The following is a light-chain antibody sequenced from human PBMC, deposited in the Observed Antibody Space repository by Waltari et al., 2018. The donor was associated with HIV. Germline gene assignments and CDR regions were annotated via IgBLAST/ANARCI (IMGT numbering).Light chain of an antibody. J-gene: IGKJ1*01. V-gene: IGKV1-39*01. CDR1: QSMSSY. Sequence: DIQMTKSPPSLPASVGDSITITCRASQSMSSYVKWCQQKPEKATKLLIYAASSLQSGVLSKFIGGVIGTVFALTISSLQTEGYATCFCNRSYSTPPLTFNQGSKVEIK. CDR2: AAS. CDR3: NRSYSTPPLT.